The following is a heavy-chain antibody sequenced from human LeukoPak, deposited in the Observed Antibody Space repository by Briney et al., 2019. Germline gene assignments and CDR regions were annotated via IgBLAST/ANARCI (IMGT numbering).Heavy chain of an antibody. CDR2: IYYSGST. J-gene: IGHJ4*02. Sequence: SETLPLTCSVSGGSISSSSYYWGWIRQPPGKGLGWIGSIYYSGSTYYNPSLKSRVTISVDTSKNQLSLKLSSVTAADTAVYYCARFTTVTTSYWGQGTLVTVSS. D-gene: IGHD4-17*01. CDR1: GGSISSSSYY. V-gene: IGHV4-39*01. CDR3: ARFTTVTTSY.